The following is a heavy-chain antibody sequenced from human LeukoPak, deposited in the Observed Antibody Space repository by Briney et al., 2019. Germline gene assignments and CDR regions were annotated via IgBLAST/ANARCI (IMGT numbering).Heavy chain of an antibody. J-gene: IGHJ4*02. CDR3: ARDAGEYLGGTNGHYYDV. CDR2: IYHSGST. D-gene: IGHD2/OR15-2a*01. V-gene: IGHV4-31*03. CDR1: GGSISSGGHY. Sequence: SESLSLTCTVTGGSISSGGHYWSWIRQHPEKGLEWIGYIYHSGSTFYNPSLKSRVTFSVDTSENQFSLKLKSVNAADTAVYYCARDAGEYLGGTNGHYYDVWGQGTLVTVSS.